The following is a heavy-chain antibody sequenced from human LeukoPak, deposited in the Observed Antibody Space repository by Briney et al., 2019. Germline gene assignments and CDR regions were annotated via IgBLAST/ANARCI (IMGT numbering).Heavy chain of an antibody. J-gene: IGHJ4*02. CDR2: IYYSGST. CDR1: GGSVSSYY. D-gene: IGHD2-15*01. CDR3: ARQEARVVAATPFDY. V-gene: IGHV4-59*08. Sequence: SETLSLTCTVSGGSVSSYYLSWIRQPPGKGLEWIGYIYYSGSTNYSPSLKSRVTISVDTSKNQFSLKLSSVTAADTAVYYCARQEARVVAATPFDYWGQGTLVTVSS.